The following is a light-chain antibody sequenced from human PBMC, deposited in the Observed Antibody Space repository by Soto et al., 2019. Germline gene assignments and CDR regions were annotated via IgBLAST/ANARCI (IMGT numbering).Light chain of an antibody. CDR1: QDISNY. CDR2: DAS. CDR3: QQYDNLPYT. J-gene: IGKJ2*01. Sequence: DVPMTQSPSSLSASVGDRVTITCQASQDISNYLNWYQQKPGKAPKLLIYDASNLETGVPSTFSGSGSGTDFTFTISTLQPEDIATYYCQQYDNLPYTVGQGTKLEI. V-gene: IGKV1-33*01.